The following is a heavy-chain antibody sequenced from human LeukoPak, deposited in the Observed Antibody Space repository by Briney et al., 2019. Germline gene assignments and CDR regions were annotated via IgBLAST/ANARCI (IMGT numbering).Heavy chain of an antibody. V-gene: IGHV1-18*04. CDR1: GYTFAGYY. D-gene: IGHD2-21*02. J-gene: IGHJ4*02. Sequence: GASVKVSCRASGYTFAGYYMHWVRQAPGQGLEWMGWISAYNGNTNYAQKLQGRVTMTTDTSTSTAYMELRSLRSDDTAVYYCARDGFYCGGDCHSDYWGQGTLVTVSS. CDR3: ARDGFYCGGDCHSDY. CDR2: ISAYNGNT.